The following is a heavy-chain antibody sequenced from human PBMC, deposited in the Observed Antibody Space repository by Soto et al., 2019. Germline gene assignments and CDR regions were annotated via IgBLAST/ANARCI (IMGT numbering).Heavy chain of an antibody. Sequence: SETLSLTCAVSGDSISRGGCSWTWIRQPPGKALEWIGNIYDSGSTSYNPSLKSRVTMSVDTSKNQFSLRLTSVTAADTAVYFCARGSSSYYDYGMDVWGQGTTVTVYS. CDR1: GDSISRGGCS. D-gene: IGHD6-6*01. CDR3: ARGSSSYYDYGMDV. V-gene: IGHV4-30-2*01. J-gene: IGHJ6*02. CDR2: IYDSGST.